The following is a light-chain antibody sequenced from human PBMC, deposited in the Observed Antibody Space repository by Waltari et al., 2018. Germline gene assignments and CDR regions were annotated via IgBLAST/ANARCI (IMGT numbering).Light chain of an antibody. J-gene: IGLJ3*02. Sequence: QSALTQPASVSGSPGQSIPISCTGTSSAVGRSTLVSWYQQHPGNTPKLMIYEGTKRPSGVSNRFSGSKSGNTASLTISGLQAEDEADYYCCSYAGSSTWVFGGGTKLTVL. CDR1: SSAVGRSTL. CDR2: EGT. CDR3: CSYAGSSTWV. V-gene: IGLV2-23*01.